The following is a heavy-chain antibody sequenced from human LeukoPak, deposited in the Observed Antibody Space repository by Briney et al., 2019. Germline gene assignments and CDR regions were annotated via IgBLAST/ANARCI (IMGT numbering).Heavy chain of an antibody. CDR3: ARALYGDYELYFDY. J-gene: IGHJ4*02. Sequence: GASVKVSCKASGGTFSSNAISWVRQAPGQGLEWMGGIIPIFGTANYAQKFQGRVTITADESTSTAYMELSSLRSEDTAVYYCARALYGDYELYFDYWGQGTLVTVSS. CDR1: GGTFSSNA. V-gene: IGHV1-69*13. D-gene: IGHD4-17*01. CDR2: IIPIFGTA.